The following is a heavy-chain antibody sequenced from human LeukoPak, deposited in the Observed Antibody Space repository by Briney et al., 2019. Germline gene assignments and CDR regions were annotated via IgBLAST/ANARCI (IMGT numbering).Heavy chain of an antibody. Sequence: SGGSLRLSCAASGFTLRSYAMSWVRQAPGKGLEWVSAISGSGGSTYYADSVKGRFAISRDNSKNTLYLQMNNLRAEDSAVYYCYSMIPVGIHVINDYWGQGTLVTVSS. V-gene: IGHV3-23*01. CDR2: ISGSGGST. CDR3: YSMIPVGIHVINDY. J-gene: IGHJ4*02. CDR1: GFTLRSYA. D-gene: IGHD3-22*01.